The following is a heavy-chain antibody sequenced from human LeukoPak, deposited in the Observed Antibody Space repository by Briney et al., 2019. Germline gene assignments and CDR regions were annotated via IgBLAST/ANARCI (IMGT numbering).Heavy chain of an antibody. CDR3: ARGLSPPDY. V-gene: IGHV3-23*01. D-gene: IGHD3-10*01. CDR1: GFTFSTFA. CDR2: IFPSGGEI. Sequence: GSLRLSCEASGFTFSTFAMIWVRQPPGKGLEWVSSIFPSGGEIHYADSVRGRFTISRDNSKSTLSLQMNSLRVEDTAVYYCARGLSPPDYWGQGTLVTVSS. J-gene: IGHJ4*02.